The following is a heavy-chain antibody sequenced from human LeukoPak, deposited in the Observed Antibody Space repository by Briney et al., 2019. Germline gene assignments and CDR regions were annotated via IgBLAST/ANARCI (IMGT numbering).Heavy chain of an antibody. D-gene: IGHD6-13*01. CDR1: EFTFSNYG. Sequence: PGGSLRLSCAASEFTFSNYGMHWVRQAPGKGLEWVAVISYDGSNKYYADSVKGRFTISRDNSKNTLYLQMNSLRAEDTAVYYCAKDGRQQLVRSYYYYGMDVWGQGTTVTVSS. V-gene: IGHV3-30*18. CDR2: ISYDGSNK. CDR3: AKDGRQQLVRSYYYYGMDV. J-gene: IGHJ6*02.